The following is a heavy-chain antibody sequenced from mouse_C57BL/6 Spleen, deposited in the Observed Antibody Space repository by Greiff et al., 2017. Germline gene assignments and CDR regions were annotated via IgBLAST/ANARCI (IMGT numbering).Heavy chain of an antibody. Sequence: QVQLQQPGAELVKPGASVKLSCKASGYTFTSYWMPWVKQRPGQGLEWIGEIDPAGSYTNYNQKFKGKATLTVDTSSSTAYMQLSSLTSEDSAVYSCARGIYYDYDDCYAMDYWGQGTSVTVSS. V-gene: IGHV1-50*01. J-gene: IGHJ4*01. CDR1: GYTFTSYW. CDR2: IDPAGSYT. D-gene: IGHD2-4*01. CDR3: ARGIYYDYDDCYAMDY.